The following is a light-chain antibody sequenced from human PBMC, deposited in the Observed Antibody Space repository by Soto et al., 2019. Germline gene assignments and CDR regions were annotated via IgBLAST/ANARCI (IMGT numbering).Light chain of an antibody. CDR2: RNN. V-gene: IGLV1-40*01. CDR3: QSCSRKLNHVV. J-gene: IGLJ2*01. CDR1: SSNMGGDYD. Sequence: QSVLTQPPSVSGAPGQRITISCAGTSSNMGGDYDVHWYQQLPGTAPKLLIYRNNNRPSGVPDRFSGSKSGTSASLAISGLQTEDGAKYYCQSCSRKLNHVVFGGGTKLTVL.